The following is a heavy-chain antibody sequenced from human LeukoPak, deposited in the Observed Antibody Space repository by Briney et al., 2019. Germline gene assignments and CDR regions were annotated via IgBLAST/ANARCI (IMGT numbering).Heavy chain of an antibody. CDR2: IKSKSDGGTV. J-gene: IGHJ4*02. CDR3: STDLHDF. V-gene: IGHV3-15*01. Sequence: GGSLRLSCAASRFTFSNAWMSWVRQAPGKGLEWVGRIKSKSDGGTVDYIAPVKGRFAISRDDAKKTLYLQMNSLKTEDTAVYHCSTDLHDFWGQGTLVTISS. CDR1: RFTFSNAW.